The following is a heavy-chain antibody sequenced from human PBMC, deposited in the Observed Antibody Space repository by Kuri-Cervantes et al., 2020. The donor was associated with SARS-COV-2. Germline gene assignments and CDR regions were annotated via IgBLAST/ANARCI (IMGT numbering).Heavy chain of an antibody. CDR1: GFTFSSYS. D-gene: IGHD3-10*01. Sequence: ESLKISCAASGFTFSSYSMNWVRQAPGKGLEWVSYISSSSSTIYYADSVKGRFTISRDNAKNSLYLQMNSLRAEDTAVYYCARGGGITMVRGVIIDYWGQGTLVTVSS. J-gene: IGHJ4*02. V-gene: IGHV3-48*01. CDR3: ARGGGITMVRGVIIDY. CDR2: ISSSSSTI.